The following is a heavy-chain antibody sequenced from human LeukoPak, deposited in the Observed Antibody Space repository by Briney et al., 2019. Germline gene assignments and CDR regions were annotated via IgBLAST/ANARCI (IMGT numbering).Heavy chain of an antibody. D-gene: IGHD1-26*01. Sequence: ASVKVSCKASGYTFTSYGISWVRQAPGQGLEWMGWISGYNGNTNYAQKLQVRVTMTTDTSTSTAYMELRSLRSDDTAVYYCARSPGIVGATYNGNFDYWGQGTLVTVSS. V-gene: IGHV1-18*01. CDR1: GYTFTSYG. CDR3: ARSPGIVGATYNGNFDY. CDR2: ISGYNGNT. J-gene: IGHJ4*02.